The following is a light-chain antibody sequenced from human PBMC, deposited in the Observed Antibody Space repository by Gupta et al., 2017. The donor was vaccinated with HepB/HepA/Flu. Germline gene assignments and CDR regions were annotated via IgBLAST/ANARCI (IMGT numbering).Light chain of an antibody. CDR3: QQYDNLPLT. CDR2: DAS. V-gene: IGKV1-33*01. Sequence: DIQMTQSPSSLSASVGDRVTITCQASQDISNYLNWYQQKPGKAPKLLIYDASNLETGVPSRFSGSGSGTDFTVTSSSLQPEDIATYYCQQYDNLPLTFGGGTKVEIK. CDR1: QDISNY. J-gene: IGKJ4*01.